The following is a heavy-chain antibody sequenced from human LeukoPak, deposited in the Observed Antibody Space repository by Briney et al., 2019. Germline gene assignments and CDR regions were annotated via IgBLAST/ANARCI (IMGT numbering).Heavy chain of an antibody. Sequence: ASETLSLTCTVSGGSISSSSYYWGWIRQPPGKGLEWIGRIYTSGSTNYNPSLKSRVTISVDTSKNQFSLKLSSVTAADTAVYYCARERHSGSYSYFDYWGQGTLVTVSS. V-gene: IGHV4-39*07. CDR1: GGSISSSSYY. J-gene: IGHJ4*02. CDR3: ARERHSGSYSYFDY. CDR2: IYTSGST. D-gene: IGHD1-26*01.